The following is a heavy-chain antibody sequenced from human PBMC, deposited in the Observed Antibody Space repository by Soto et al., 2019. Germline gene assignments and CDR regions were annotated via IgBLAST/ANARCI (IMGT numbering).Heavy chain of an antibody. J-gene: IGHJ3*01. D-gene: IGHD6-6*01. CDR3: AKDFYSTSYSTSSFSAFDF. CDR2: ISASGGNT. Sequence: EVQLLESGGGLVQPGGSLRLSCAASGFSFSTNAMSWVRQAPGKGLEWVSGISASGGNTYYADSLKGRFTISRDNSKTTLYLQMNSLRAADTAVYYCAKDFYSTSYSTSSFSAFDFWGQGTVVTVSS. CDR1: GFSFSTNA. V-gene: IGHV3-23*01.